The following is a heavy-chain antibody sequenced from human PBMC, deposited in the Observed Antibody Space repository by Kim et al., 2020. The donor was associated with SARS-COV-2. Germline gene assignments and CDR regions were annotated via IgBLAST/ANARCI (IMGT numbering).Heavy chain of an antibody. J-gene: IGHJ6*02. CDR1: GFTFSSYE. Sequence: GGSLRLSCAASGFTFSSYEMNWVRQAPGKGLEWVSYISSSGSTIYYADSVKGRFTISRDNAKNSLYLQMNSLRAEDTAVYYCARARRDIVVVPAANPLGYYYYGMDVWGQGTTVTVSS. D-gene: IGHD2-2*01. CDR2: ISSSGSTI. V-gene: IGHV3-48*03. CDR3: ARARRDIVVVPAANPLGYYYYGMDV.